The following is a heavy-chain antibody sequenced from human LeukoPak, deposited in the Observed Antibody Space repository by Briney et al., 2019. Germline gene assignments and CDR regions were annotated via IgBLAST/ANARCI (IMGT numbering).Heavy chain of an antibody. CDR1: GL. D-gene: IGHD3-10*02. Sequence: GGSLRLSCAASGLNWVRQAPGKGLEWVSYISSSGSTIYYADSVKGRFTISRDNAKNSLSLQMNSLRAEDTAVYYCARSQKSRFGELLRPFDYWGQGTLVTVSS. CDR3: ARSQKSRFGELLRPFDY. CDR2: ISSSGSTI. V-gene: IGHV3-48*04. J-gene: IGHJ4*02.